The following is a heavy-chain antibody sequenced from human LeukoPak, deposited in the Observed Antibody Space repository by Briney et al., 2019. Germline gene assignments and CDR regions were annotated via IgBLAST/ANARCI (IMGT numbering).Heavy chain of an antibody. CDR2: SGSDDNT. V-gene: IGHV3-23*01. D-gene: IGHD3-16*01. CDR3: AKDLRGRILRYFDY. J-gene: IGHJ4*02. CDR1: GFTFGNYP. Sequence: GGSLRLSCAASGFTFGNYPMSFVRQAPGKGLEWVSTSGSDDNTYYADSVKGRFTISRDNSKNTLYLQMNNLRAEDTALYYCAKDLRGRILRYFDYWGRGTLVTASS.